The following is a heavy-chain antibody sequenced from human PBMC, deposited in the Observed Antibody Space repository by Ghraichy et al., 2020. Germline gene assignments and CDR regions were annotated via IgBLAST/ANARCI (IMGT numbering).Heavy chain of an antibody. J-gene: IGHJ3*02. CDR2: ISSSSSYI. V-gene: IGHV3-21*01. CDR3: ASEAPGVIDAFDI. Sequence: GGSLRLSCAASGFTFSSYSMNWVRQAPGKGLEWVSSISSSSSYIYYADSVKGRFTISRDNAKNSLYLQMNSLRAEDTAVYYCASEAPGVIDAFDIWGQGTMVTVSS. D-gene: IGHD1-14*01. CDR1: GFTFSSYS.